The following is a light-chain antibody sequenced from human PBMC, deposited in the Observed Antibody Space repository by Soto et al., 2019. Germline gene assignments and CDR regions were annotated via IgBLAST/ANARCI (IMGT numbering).Light chain of an antibody. Sequence: QSVLTQPASVSGSPGQSITISCTGTSSDVGGYNYVSWYQHHPGKAPKLIIYDVSNRPSGVSFRFSASKSDNTASLTISGLQPEDEADYHCSSYTTSNTRQIVFGTGTKVTVL. V-gene: IGLV2-14*03. CDR3: SSYTTSNTRQIV. J-gene: IGLJ1*01. CDR2: DVS. CDR1: SSDVGGYNY.